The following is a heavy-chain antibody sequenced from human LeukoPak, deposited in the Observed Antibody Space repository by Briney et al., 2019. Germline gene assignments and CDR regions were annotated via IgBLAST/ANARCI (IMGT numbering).Heavy chain of an antibody. CDR1: GFTVSSNY. Sequence: PGGSLRLSCAASGFTVSSNYMSWVRQAPGKGLEWVSVIYSGGSTYYADSVKGRFTISRDNSKNTLYLQMNSLRAEDTAVYFCARRIRGGYCSGGNCYSFGYWGQGALVTVSS. V-gene: IGHV3-53*01. J-gene: IGHJ4*02. CDR2: IYSGGST. D-gene: IGHD2-15*01. CDR3: ARRIRGGYCSGGNCYSFGY.